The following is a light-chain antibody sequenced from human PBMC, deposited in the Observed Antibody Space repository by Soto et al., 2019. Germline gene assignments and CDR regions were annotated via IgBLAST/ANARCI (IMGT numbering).Light chain of an antibody. Sequence: EIVLTQSPGTLSLSPGERATLSCRASQSVSSSYLAWYQQKPGQAPRLLIYGASGRATGIPDRFSGSRSGTDFTLNISRLEPEDFAVYYCQQYGSSPPVTFGQGTRLEIK. CDR2: GAS. CDR1: QSVSSSY. V-gene: IGKV3-20*01. CDR3: QQYGSSPPVT. J-gene: IGKJ5*01.